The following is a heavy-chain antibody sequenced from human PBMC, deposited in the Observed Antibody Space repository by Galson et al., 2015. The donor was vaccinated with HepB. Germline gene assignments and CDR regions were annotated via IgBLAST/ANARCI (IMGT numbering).Heavy chain of an antibody. CDR2: IIPIFGTA. J-gene: IGHJ6*02. CDR1: GGTFSSYA. V-gene: IGHV1-69*13. D-gene: IGHD3-22*01. Sequence: SVKVSCKASGGTFSSYAISWVRQAPGQGLEWMGGIIPIFGTANYAQRFQGRVTITADESTSTAYMELSSLRSEDTAVYYCARSRDYYDSSFFSALFYYYYGMDVWGQGNPGHRLL. CDR3: ARSRDYYDSSFFSALFYYYYGMDV.